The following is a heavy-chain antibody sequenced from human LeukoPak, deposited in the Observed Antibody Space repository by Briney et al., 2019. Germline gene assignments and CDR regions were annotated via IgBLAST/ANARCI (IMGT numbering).Heavy chain of an antibody. V-gene: IGHV4-61*02. Sequence: SETLSLTCTVSGGSISSGSYYWSWIRQPAGKGLEWIGRIYTSGSTNYNPSLKSRVTISVDTSKNQFSLKLSSVTAADTAVYYCARGYCSSTSCYMRWWFDPWGQGTLVTVSS. CDR3: ARGYCSSTSCYMRWWFDP. CDR1: GGSISSGSYY. CDR2: IYTSGST. D-gene: IGHD2-2*02. J-gene: IGHJ5*02.